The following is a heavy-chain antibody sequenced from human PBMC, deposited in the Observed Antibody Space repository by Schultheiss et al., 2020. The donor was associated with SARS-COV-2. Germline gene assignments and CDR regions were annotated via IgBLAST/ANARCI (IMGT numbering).Heavy chain of an antibody. V-gene: IGHV3-23*01. CDR3: AKDGDSGSNVNWRDP. Sequence: GGSLRLSCAASGFTFSSYAMSWVRQTPGKGLEWVSTISGSGTTTHYTDSVKGRLIISRDNSKNTLYLQMNSLRDEDTAVYYCAKDGDSGSNVNWRDPWGQGTLVTVSS. CDR1: GFTFSSYA. J-gene: IGHJ5*02. CDR2: ISGSGTTT. D-gene: IGHD1-26*01.